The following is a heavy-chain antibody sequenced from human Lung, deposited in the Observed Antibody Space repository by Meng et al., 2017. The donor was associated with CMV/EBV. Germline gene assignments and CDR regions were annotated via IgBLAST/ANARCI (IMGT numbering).Heavy chain of an antibody. Sequence: ASVXVSCKAFAYTFTGYYLHWVRQAPGQGLEWMGWINANSGGTNYAQKFQGRVTMTRDTAIGTAYMSLSRLRSDDTAVYYCARGSYYYDSSGPFDPWGQGTLVTGS. CDR1: AYTFTGYY. CDR3: ARGSYYYDSSGPFDP. CDR2: INANSGGT. V-gene: IGHV1-2*02. J-gene: IGHJ5*02. D-gene: IGHD3-22*01.